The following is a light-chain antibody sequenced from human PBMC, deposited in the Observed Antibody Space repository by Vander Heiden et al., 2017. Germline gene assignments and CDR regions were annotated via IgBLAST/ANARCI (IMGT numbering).Light chain of an antibody. J-gene: IGKJ2*01. CDR3: LQDDSYPYT. CDR2: DVS. Sequence: IQMTQSPSSLSASVGDRVRITCRASQDISNYLVWYQQKPGKAPKLLIYDVSNLQSGVPSRFSGSASGTDLTLTISSLQPEDIATYYCLQDDSYPYTFGQGTKLEIK. V-gene: IGKV1-6*01. CDR1: QDISNY.